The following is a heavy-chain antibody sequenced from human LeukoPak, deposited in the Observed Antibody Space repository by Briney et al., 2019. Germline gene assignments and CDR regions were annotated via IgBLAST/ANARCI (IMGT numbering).Heavy chain of an antibody. CDR1: GFTFSSYW. Sequence: GGSLRLSCAASGFTFSSYWMSWVRQAPGKGLEWVANIKQDGSEKYYVDSVKGRFTISRDNAKNSLYLQMNSLRAEDTAVYYCAREGGRSIAALDYWGQGTLVTVSS. D-gene: IGHD6-6*01. V-gene: IGHV3-7*01. CDR3: AREGGRSIAALDY. J-gene: IGHJ4*02. CDR2: IKQDGSEK.